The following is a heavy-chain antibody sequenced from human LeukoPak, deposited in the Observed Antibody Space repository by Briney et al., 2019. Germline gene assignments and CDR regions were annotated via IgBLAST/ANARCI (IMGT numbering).Heavy chain of an antibody. CDR2: ISGSGGST. J-gene: IGHJ4*02. V-gene: IGHV3-23*01. Sequence: SGGSLRLSCAASGFTFSNYAMSWVRQAPGKGLEWVSAISGSGGSTYYADSVKGRFTISRDYSKNTLYLQMNSLRAEDTAVYYCAKGRDYYGSGPTGYDYWGQVTLVTVSS. D-gene: IGHD3-10*01. CDR3: AKGRDYYGSGPTGYDY. CDR1: GFTFSNYA.